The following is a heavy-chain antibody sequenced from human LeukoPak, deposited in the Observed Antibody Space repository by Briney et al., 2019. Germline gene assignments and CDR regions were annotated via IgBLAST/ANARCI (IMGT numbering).Heavy chain of an antibody. Sequence: SETLSLTCTVSGGSISSSSYYWGWIRQPPGKGLEWIGSIYYSGSTYYNPSLKSRVTISVDTSKNQFSLQLSSVTAADTAVYYCAREPKELYYFDYWGQGTLVTVSS. CDR3: AREPKELYYFDY. J-gene: IGHJ4*02. D-gene: IGHD1-7*01. CDR1: GGSISSSSYY. CDR2: IYYSGST. V-gene: IGHV4-39*07.